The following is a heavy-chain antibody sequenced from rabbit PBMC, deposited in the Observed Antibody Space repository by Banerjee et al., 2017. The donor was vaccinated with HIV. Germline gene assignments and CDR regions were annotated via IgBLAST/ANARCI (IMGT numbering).Heavy chain of an antibody. D-gene: IGHD8-1*01. Sequence: QEQLKESGGGLVQPGGSLKLSCKASGFDFSSYTMNWVRQAPGKGLEWIGYIDPVFGTTYYANWVNGRFTISSHNAQNTLYLKMTSLTAADTATYFCAGSAGSSYRYYFNLWGQGILVTVS. CDR2: IDPVFGTT. J-gene: IGHJ4*01. CDR1: GFDFSSYT. CDR3: AGSAGSSYRYYFNL. V-gene: IGHV1S47*01.